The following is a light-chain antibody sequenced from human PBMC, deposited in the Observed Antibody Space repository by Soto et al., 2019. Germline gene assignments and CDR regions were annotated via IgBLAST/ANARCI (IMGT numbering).Light chain of an antibody. Sequence: SVLTQPASVSGAPGQSITISCTGTDSDVGGFNYVSWYQQYPGKAPKLMIYDVSDRPSGVSNRFSGSKSGNTASLTISGLQAEDEADYYCSSYTAYTTYVFXTGTKVTVL. V-gene: IGLV2-14*03. CDR1: DSDVGGFNY. J-gene: IGLJ1*01. CDR3: SSYTAYTTYV. CDR2: DVS.